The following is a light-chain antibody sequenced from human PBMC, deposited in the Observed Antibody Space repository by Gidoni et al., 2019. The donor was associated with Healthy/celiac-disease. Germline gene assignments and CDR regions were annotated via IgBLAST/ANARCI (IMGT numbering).Light chain of an antibody. V-gene: IGKV1-39*01. CDR2: GAS. CDR1: QNINSY. CDR3: QQSYSTPKT. J-gene: IGKJ1*01. Sequence: IQMTQSPSSLSASVGDRVTISCRASQNINSYLNWYQQKPGKAPKLLIYGASSLRSGVPSRVSGSGSGTDFTLSISSLQPEDSVTYYCQQSYSTPKTFGQGTKVEIK.